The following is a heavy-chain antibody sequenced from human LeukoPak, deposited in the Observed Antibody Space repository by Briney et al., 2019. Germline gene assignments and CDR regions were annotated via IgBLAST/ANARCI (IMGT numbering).Heavy chain of an antibody. CDR3: AREAAAAAGKYYYYGMDV. CDR2: INPSGDST. CDR1: GYTFTINH. Sequence: ASVKVSCKASGYTFTINHIHWVRQAPGQGLEWMGVINPSGDSTTYAQNFQGRVTMTRDTSTSTVYMELRSLRSDDTAVYYCAREAAAAAGKYYYYGMDVWGQGTTVTVFS. D-gene: IGHD6-13*01. J-gene: IGHJ6*02. V-gene: IGHV1-46*01.